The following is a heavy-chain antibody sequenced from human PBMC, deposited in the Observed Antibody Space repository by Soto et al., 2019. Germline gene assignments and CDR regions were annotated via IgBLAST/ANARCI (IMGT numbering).Heavy chain of an antibody. Sequence: GASVKVSCKASGYTFTSYGISWVRQAPGQGLEWMGWINPNSGGTNYAQKFQGWVTMTRDTSISTAYMELSRLRSDDTAVYYCARGSIDYGDYYYYYYMDVWGKGTTVTVSS. CDR3: ARGSIDYGDYYYYYYMDV. CDR2: INPNSGGT. D-gene: IGHD4-17*01. CDR1: GYTFTSYG. V-gene: IGHV1-2*04. J-gene: IGHJ6*03.